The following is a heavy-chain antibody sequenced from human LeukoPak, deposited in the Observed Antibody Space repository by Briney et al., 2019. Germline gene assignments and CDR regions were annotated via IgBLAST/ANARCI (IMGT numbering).Heavy chain of an antibody. Sequence: GGSLRLSCAASGFTFSSYAMHWVRQAPGKGLEWVAVISYDGSNKYYADSVKGRFTISRDNSKNTLYLQMNSLRAEDTAVYYCARAPGGYCSSTSCSLLGYYYMDVWGKGTTATVSS. V-gene: IGHV3-30*04. D-gene: IGHD2-2*01. CDR1: GFTFSSYA. CDR3: ARAPGGYCSSTSCSLLGYYYMDV. J-gene: IGHJ6*03. CDR2: ISYDGSNK.